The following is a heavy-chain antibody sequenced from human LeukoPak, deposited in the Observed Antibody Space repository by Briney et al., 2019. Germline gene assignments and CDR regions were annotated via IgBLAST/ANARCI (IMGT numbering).Heavy chain of an antibody. CDR1: GFTFSSYA. V-gene: IGHV3-23*01. D-gene: IGHD4-23*01. CDR3: ANVMTTVVTPGY. Sequence: GGSLRLFCAASGFTFSSYAMSWVRQAPGKGLEWVSAISGSGGSTYYADSVKGRFTISRDNSKNTLYLQMNSPRAEDTAVYYCANVMTTVVTPGYWGQGTLVTVSS. J-gene: IGHJ4*02. CDR2: ISGSGGST.